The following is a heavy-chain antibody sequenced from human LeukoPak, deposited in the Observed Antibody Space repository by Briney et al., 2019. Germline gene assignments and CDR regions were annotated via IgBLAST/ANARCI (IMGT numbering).Heavy chain of an antibody. V-gene: IGHV1-69*04. CDR2: IIPILGIA. Sequence: ASVKVSCKASGGTFSSYAISWVRQAPGQGLELMGRIIPILGIANYAQKFQGRVTITADKSTSTAYMELSSLRSEDTAVYYCASYEYCSSTSCSQGSYYYYYYMDVWGKGTTVTVSS. CDR3: ASYEYCSSTSCSQGSYYYYYYMDV. CDR1: GGTFSSYA. D-gene: IGHD2-2*01. J-gene: IGHJ6*03.